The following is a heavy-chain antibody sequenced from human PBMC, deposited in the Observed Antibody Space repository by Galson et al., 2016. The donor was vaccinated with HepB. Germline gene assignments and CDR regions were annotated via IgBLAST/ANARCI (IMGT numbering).Heavy chain of an antibody. D-gene: IGHD1-26*01. V-gene: IGHV1-69*10. CDR1: GGSFSNYV. CDR2: IIPIVGEA. J-gene: IGHJ4*02. CDR3: AREGVGSKHFDY. Sequence: SVKVSCKASGGSFSNYVMTWMRQAPGQGPEWMGGIIPIVGEANYAQKFQGRVTITADKSTSTAYMELSNLRSEDTAVYYCAREGVGSKHFDYWGQGTLVTVSS.